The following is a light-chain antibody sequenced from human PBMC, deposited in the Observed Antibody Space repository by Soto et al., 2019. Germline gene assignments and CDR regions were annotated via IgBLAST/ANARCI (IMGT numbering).Light chain of an antibody. J-gene: IGKJ1*01. CDR3: QQYNNWPRT. V-gene: IGKV3-15*01. CDR1: QSVSSN. Sequence: IVMTQSPATLSVSPGERATLSCRASQSVSSNLAWYQHKPGQAPRLLFYGASTRAAGIPARFSGGGSGTDFTLTISSLQSEDFAVYYCQQYNNWPRTFGQGTKVEIK. CDR2: GAS.